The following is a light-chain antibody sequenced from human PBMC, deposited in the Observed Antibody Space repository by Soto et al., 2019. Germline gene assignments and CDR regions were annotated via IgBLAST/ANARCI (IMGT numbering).Light chain of an antibody. J-gene: IGKJ1*01. CDR3: LQDYNYPLT. V-gene: IGKV1-6*01. Sequence: AIQMTQSPSSLSASVGDRVTITCRASQDIRDDLGWYQEKPGKAPKLLIYAASSLQTGVPSRFSGSGSGTDFSLTISSLQPEDFATYYCLQDYNYPLTFGQGTKVEIK. CDR1: QDIRDD. CDR2: AAS.